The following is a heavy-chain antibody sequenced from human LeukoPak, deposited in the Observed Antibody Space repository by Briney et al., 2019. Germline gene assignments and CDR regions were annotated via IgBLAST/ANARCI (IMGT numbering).Heavy chain of an antibody. CDR2: INGGGSST. D-gene: IGHD5-12*01. Sequence: PGGSLRLSCAASGFTFSGYWMHWVRQAPGKGLVWVSRINGGGSSTNYADSVKGRFTISRGNAKNTLYLQMSSLRAEDTAVYYCTRVDVGDGVWGKGTTVTVSS. CDR3: TRVDVGDGV. CDR1: GFTFSGYW. V-gene: IGHV3-74*01. J-gene: IGHJ6*04.